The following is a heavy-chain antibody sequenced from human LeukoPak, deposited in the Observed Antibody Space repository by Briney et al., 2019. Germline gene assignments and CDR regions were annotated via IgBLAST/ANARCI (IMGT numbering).Heavy chain of an antibody. V-gene: IGHV5-51*01. CDR1: GYSFSNYW. CDR3: ARRVGYCSGGSCFSPTGSYYFDY. CDR2: IYPGDSDT. J-gene: IGHJ4*02. D-gene: IGHD2-15*01. Sequence: GESLKISCKGSGYSFSNYWIGWVRQMPGKGLEWMGIIYPGDSDTRYSPSFQGQVTISADKSISTAYLQWSSLKASDTAMYYCARRVGYCSGGSCFSPTGSYYFDYWGQGTLVTVSS.